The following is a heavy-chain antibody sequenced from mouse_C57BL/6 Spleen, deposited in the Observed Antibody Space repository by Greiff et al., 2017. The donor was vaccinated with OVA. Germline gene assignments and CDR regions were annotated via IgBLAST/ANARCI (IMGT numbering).Heavy chain of an antibody. D-gene: IGHD1-1*01. V-gene: IGHV5-17*01. CDR3: ARFSSYYFDY. CDR2: ISSGSSTI. CDR1: GFTFSDYG. J-gene: IGHJ2*01. Sequence: EVQRVESGGGLVKPGGSLKLSCAASGFTFSDYGMHWVRQAPEKGLEWVAYISSGSSTIYYADTVKGRFTISRDNAKNTLFLQMTSLRSEDTAMYYCARFSSYYFDYWGQGTTLTVSS.